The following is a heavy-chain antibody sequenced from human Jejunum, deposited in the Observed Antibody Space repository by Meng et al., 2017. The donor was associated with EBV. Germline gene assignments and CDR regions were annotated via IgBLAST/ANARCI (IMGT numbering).Heavy chain of an antibody. CDR2: IKSKTDGGTT. CDR1: GFTFSNAW. J-gene: IGHJ4*02. D-gene: IGHD2-2*01. V-gene: IGHV3-15*01. Sequence: EVQLVESGGGLVKPGGSVRISXAASGFTFSNAWMSWVRQTPGKGLDWVGRIKSKTDGGTTDYAAPVKGRFTISRDDSKNTLYLQMNSLETEDTAVYYCFTDRTASPIDHWGQGTLVTVSS. CDR3: FTDRTASPIDH.